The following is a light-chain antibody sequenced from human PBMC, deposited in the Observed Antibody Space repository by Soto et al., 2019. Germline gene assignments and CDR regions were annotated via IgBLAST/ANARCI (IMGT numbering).Light chain of an antibody. CDR3: QQYNNWPLT. J-gene: IGKJ4*01. CDR2: DAS. Sequence: DIVMTQSPATLSVSPGGRATLSCRASQSVSSNLAWYQQKPGQAPRLLIYDASTRATGIPARFSGSGSGTEFTLTISSLQSEDFAVYYCQQYNNWPLTFGGGTKVDIK. CDR1: QSVSSN. V-gene: IGKV3-15*01.